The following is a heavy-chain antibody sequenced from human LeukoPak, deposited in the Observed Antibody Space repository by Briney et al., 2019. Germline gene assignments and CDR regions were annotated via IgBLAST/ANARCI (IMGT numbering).Heavy chain of an antibody. D-gene: IGHD2-21*01. CDR1: GFTVSSNY. Sequence: GGSLRLSCAASGFTVSSNYMSWVRQAPGKGLEWVSAISGSGGSTYYADSVKGRFTISRDNSKNTLYLQMNSLRAEDTAVYYCAPRDLATNWFDPWGQGTLVTVSS. V-gene: IGHV3-23*01. J-gene: IGHJ5*02. CDR3: APRDLATNWFDP. CDR2: ISGSGGST.